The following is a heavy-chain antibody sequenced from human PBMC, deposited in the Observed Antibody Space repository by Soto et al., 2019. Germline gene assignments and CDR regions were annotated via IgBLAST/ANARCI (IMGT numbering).Heavy chain of an antibody. CDR2: IYYSGTT. V-gene: IGHV4-59*01. CDR1: GGSISGYY. Sequence: SETLSLTCTVSGGSISGYYWSWIRQPPGKGLEWIGYIYYSGTTSYNPSLNSRVTMSVDTSKNQFSLKVNSVTAADTAVYYCARESYYGSGATAVAYWGQGTLVTVS. D-gene: IGHD3-10*01. CDR3: ARESYYGSGATAVAY. J-gene: IGHJ4*02.